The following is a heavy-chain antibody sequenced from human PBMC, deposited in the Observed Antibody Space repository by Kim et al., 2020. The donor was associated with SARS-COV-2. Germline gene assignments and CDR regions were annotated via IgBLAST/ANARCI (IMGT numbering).Heavy chain of an antibody. CDR3: ARGYCSSTSCLLFFSHFDY. Sequence: GGSLKLSCAASGFTFSSYAMHWVRQAPGKGLEWVAVISYDGSNKYYADSVKGRFTISRDNSKNTLYLQMNSLRAEDTAVYYCARGYCSSTSCLLFFSHFDYWGQGTLVTVSS. D-gene: IGHD2-2*01. J-gene: IGHJ4*02. CDR2: ISYDGSNK. V-gene: IGHV3-30-3*01. CDR1: GFTFSSYA.